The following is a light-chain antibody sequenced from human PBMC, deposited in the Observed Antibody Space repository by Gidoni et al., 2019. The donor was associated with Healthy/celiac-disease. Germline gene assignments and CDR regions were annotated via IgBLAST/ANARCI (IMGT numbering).Light chain of an antibody. J-gene: IGKJ1*01. V-gene: IGKV1-27*01. CDR2: AAS. Sequence: DIQMTQSPSSLSASVGDRVTITCLASQGIRNYLAWYQQKPGKVPKLLIYAASTLQSGVPSRFSGSGSGTDFTLNISSLQPEDVATYYCQKYNSAQWTFGQGTKVEIK. CDR3: QKYNSAQWT. CDR1: QGIRNY.